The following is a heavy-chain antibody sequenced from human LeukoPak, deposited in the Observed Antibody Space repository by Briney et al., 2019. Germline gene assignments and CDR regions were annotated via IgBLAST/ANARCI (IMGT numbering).Heavy chain of an antibody. D-gene: IGHD4-17*01. CDR1: GYTFTSYY. CDR2: INPSGGST. J-gene: IGHJ6*02. CDR3: ARDQTVTTLNYGMDV. V-gene: IGHV1-46*01. Sequence: ASVKVSCKASGYTFTSYYMHWVRQAPGQGLEWMGIINPSGGSTSYAQRFQGRVTMTRDTSTSTVYMELSSLRSEDTAVYYCARDQTVTTLNYGMDVWAKGPRSPSP.